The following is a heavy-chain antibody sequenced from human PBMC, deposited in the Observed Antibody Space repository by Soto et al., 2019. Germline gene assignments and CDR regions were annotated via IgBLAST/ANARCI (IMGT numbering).Heavy chain of an antibody. Sequence: LSLTCAVYGGSFSGYYWSWIRQPPGKGLEWIGEINHSGSTNYNPSLKSRVTISVDTSKNQFSLKLSSVTAADTAVYYCARTRMLYPYYYGSGSYYFDYWGQGTLVTVSS. D-gene: IGHD3-10*01. J-gene: IGHJ4*02. CDR3: ARTRMLYPYYYGSGSYYFDY. CDR2: INHSGST. V-gene: IGHV4-34*01. CDR1: GGSFSGYY.